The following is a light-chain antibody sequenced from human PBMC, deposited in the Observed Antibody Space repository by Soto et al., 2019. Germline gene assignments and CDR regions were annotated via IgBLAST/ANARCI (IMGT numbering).Light chain of an antibody. CDR1: QSVSST. J-gene: IGKJ1*01. CDR3: QQSKNWHPWT. V-gene: IGKV3-15*01. CDR2: GAS. Sequence: EIVMTQSPATLSVSPGERATLSCRASQSVSSTLALYQQKPGPDRRLLIYGASTRATGIPARFSGSGCATAFTLTTSSLQPADLSVYYCQQSKNWHPWTFGKGTKVDIK.